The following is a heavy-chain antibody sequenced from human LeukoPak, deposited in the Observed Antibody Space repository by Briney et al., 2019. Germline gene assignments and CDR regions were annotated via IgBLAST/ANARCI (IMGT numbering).Heavy chain of an antibody. J-gene: IGHJ4*02. D-gene: IGHD3-22*01. V-gene: IGHV4-34*01. CDR1: GGSFSGYC. Sequence: SETLSLTCAVYGGSFSGYCWSWIRQPPGKGLEWIGEINHSGSTNFNPSLKSRVTISVDTSKNQFSLKLSSVTAADTAVYYCARGRRYYYDSSGYLFDYWGQGTLVTVSS. CDR2: INHSGST. CDR3: ARGRRYYYDSSGYLFDY.